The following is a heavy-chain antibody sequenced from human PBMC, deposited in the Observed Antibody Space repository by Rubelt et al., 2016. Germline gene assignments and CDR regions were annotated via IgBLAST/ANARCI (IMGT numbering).Heavy chain of an antibody. V-gene: IGHV4-39*01. CDR1: GGSISSSSYY. CDR2: IYYSGST. CDR3: ARGVLHFYDILTGYHYGMDV. Sequence: GPGLVKPSETLSLTCTVSGGSISSSSYYWGWIRQPPGTGLEWIGSIYYSGSTYYSPSLKSRVTISVDTSKNQFSLKLSSVTAADTAVYSCARGVLHFYDILTGYHYGMDVWGQGTTVTVSS. J-gene: IGHJ6*02. D-gene: IGHD3-9*01.